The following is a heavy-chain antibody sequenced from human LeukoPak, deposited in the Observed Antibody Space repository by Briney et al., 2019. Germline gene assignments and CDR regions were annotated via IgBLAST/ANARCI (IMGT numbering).Heavy chain of an antibody. V-gene: IGHV1-69*05. D-gene: IGHD4-11*01. J-gene: IGHJ4*02. CDR2: IIPIFGTA. Sequence: SVKVSCKASGGTFSSYAISWVRQAPGQGLEWMGGIIPIFGTANYAQKFQGRVTVTTDESTSTAYMELSSLRSEDTAVYYCASKRIQSPYYFDYWGQGTLVTVSS. CDR1: GGTFSSYA. CDR3: ASKRIQSPYYFDY.